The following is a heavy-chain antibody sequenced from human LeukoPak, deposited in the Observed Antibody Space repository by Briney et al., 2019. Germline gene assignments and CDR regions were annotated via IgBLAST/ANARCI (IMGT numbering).Heavy chain of an antibody. CDR1: GFTFSSYE. Sequence: GGSLRLSCAASGFTFSSYEMNWVRQAPGKGLEWVSYISSSGSTIFYADSVKGRFTISRDNAKNSLYLQMNSLRAEDTAVYYCARVSCLIAAAGTIDYWGQGTLATVSS. J-gene: IGHJ4*02. V-gene: IGHV3-48*03. CDR3: ARVSCLIAAAGTIDY. D-gene: IGHD6-13*01. CDR2: ISSSGSTI.